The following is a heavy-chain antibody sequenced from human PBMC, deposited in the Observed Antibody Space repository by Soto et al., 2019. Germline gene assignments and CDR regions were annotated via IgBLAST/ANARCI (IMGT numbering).Heavy chain of an antibody. Sequence: VGSLRLSCAASGFTFSSYAMSWVRQAPGKGLERVSAISGSGGSTYYADSVKGRFTISRDNSKNTLYLQMNSLRAEDTAVYYCAKDPNSGYELDWFDPWGQGTLVTVSS. J-gene: IGHJ5*02. D-gene: IGHD5-12*01. V-gene: IGHV3-23*01. CDR2: ISGSGGST. CDR1: GFTFSSYA. CDR3: AKDPNSGYELDWFDP.